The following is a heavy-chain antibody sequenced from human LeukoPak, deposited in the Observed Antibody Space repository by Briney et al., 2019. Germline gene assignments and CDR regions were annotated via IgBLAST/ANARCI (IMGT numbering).Heavy chain of an antibody. CDR3: ARLRGSMIVVVIRWPVVTHRNWFGP. Sequence: SETLSLTCAVYGGSFSGYYWSWIRQPPGKGLEWIGEIKHSGSTNYNPSLKSRVTISVDTSKNQFSLKLSSVTAAETAVYYCARLRGSMIVVVIRWPVVTHRNWFGPWGQGTLVTVSS. CDR2: IKHSGST. J-gene: IGHJ5*02. D-gene: IGHD3-22*01. CDR1: GGSFSGYY. V-gene: IGHV4-34*01.